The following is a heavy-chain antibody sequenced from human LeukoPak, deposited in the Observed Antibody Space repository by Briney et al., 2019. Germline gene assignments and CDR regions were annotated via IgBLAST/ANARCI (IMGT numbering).Heavy chain of an antibody. V-gene: IGHV1-46*01. CDR3: ARDAQHAGFDY. CDR2: INPSGGST. CDR1: GYTFTSYY. J-gene: IGHJ4*02. Sequence: ASVKVSCKASGYTFTSYYMHWVRQAPGQGLEWMGIINPSGGSTSYAQKFQGRVTMTRDTSISTAYMELSRLRSDDTAVYYCARDAQHAGFDYWGQGTLVTVSS.